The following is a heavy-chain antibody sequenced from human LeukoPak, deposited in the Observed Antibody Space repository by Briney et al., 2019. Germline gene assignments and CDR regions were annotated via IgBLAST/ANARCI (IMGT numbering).Heavy chain of an antibody. Sequence: IPSETLSLTCAVYGGSFSGYYWSWIRQPAGKGLEWIGRIYTSGSTNYNPSLKSRVTISVDTSKNQFSLKLSSVTAADTAVYYCAGIVGATYVAFDIWGQGTMVTVSS. CDR1: GGSFSGYY. D-gene: IGHD1-26*01. CDR2: IYTSGST. CDR3: AGIVGATYVAFDI. J-gene: IGHJ3*02. V-gene: IGHV4-59*10.